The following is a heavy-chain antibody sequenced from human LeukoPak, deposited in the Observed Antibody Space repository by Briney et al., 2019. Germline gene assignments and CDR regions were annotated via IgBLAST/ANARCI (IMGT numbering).Heavy chain of an antibody. CDR1: GGSFSGYY. Sequence: KPSETLSLTCAVYGGSFSGYYWSWIRQPPGKGLEWIGEINHGGSTNYNPSLKSRVTISVDTSKDQFSLKLSSVTAADTAVYYCARGRRSRLRYFDWLTSAFDIWGQGTMVTVSS. CDR2: INHGGST. CDR3: ARGRRSRLRYFDWLTSAFDI. V-gene: IGHV4-34*01. D-gene: IGHD3-9*01. J-gene: IGHJ3*02.